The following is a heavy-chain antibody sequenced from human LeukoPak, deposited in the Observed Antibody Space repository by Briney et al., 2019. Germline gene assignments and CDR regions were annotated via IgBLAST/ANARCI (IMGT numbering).Heavy chain of an antibody. CDR3: ARDLAYSRLDY. D-gene: IGHD5-18*01. J-gene: IGHJ4*02. CDR1: GLTFSSSW. Sequence: GGSLRLSCAVSGLTFSSSWMDWVRQAPGKGLEWVASINPEGSEKYSADSVKGRFTIARDNAKNSLYLQMDSLRVEDTAFYYCARDLAYSRLDYWGQGMLVTASS. CDR2: INPEGSEK. V-gene: IGHV3-7*01.